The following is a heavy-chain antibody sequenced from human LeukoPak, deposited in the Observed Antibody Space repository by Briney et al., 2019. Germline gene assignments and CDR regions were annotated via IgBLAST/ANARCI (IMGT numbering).Heavy chain of an antibody. Sequence: PGGSLRLSCAASGFTVSGTYMSWDRQAPGKGLEWVSTIYSGGSTYYTDSVKGRLTISRDNLENTVYLQMNSLRAEDTAVYYCAKIGGAYSRYFDLWGRGTLVTVTS. J-gene: IGHJ2*01. D-gene: IGHD4-11*01. CDR3: AKIGGAYSRYFDL. V-gene: IGHV3-53*01. CDR2: IYSGGST. CDR1: GFTVSGTY.